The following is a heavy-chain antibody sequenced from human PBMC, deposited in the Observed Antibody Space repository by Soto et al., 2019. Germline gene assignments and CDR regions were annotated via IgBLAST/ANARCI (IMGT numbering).Heavy chain of an antibody. J-gene: IGHJ4*02. D-gene: IGHD3-10*01. CDR2: IKQDGSET. V-gene: IGHV3-7*01. CDR3: ARSYGTGFLSGY. CDR1: GFTFTNFR. Sequence: EVHLVESGGGLVRPGESLRLSCAASGFTFTNFRMSWLRQAPGKGLEWVANIKQDGSETRYVDSVKGRFTISRDKAKNSLFLQMNSLRAEDTAIYYCARSYGTGFLSGYWGQGTLVTVST.